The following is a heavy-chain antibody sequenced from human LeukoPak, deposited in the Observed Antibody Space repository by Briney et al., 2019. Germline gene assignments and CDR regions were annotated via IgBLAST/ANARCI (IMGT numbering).Heavy chain of an antibody. V-gene: IGHV3-7*03. D-gene: IGHD4-17*01. CDR1: GFTFSRYW. J-gene: IGHJ4*02. CDR2: INEDGSGK. CDR3: ARAVTSTEGY. Sequence: GGSLRLSCAASGFTFSRYWMTWVRQAPGKGLEWVASINEDGSGKHYVDSVKGRFTIPRDNAQESVYLEMNSLRAEDTAVYYCARAVTSTEGYWGQGTLVTVSS.